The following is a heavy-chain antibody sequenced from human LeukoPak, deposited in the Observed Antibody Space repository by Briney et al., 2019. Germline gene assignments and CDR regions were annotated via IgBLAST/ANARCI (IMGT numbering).Heavy chain of an antibody. CDR1: GGSISSYY. D-gene: IGHD4-17*01. V-gene: IGHV4-59*01. Sequence: SETLSLTCTVSGGSISSYYWSWIRQPPGKGLEWIGYIYYSGMTNYNPSLKRRVTISLDTSENQFSLKLSSVTAADTAVYYCASADYDDYYIDFWGQGTLVTVSS. J-gene: IGHJ4*02. CDR3: ASADYDDYYIDF. CDR2: IYYSGMT.